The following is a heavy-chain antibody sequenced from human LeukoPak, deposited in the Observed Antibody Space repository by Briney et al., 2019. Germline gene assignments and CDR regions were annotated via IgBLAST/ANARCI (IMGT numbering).Heavy chain of an antibody. Sequence: SETLSLTCTVSGGSISSSSYYWGWIRQPPGKGLEWIGSIYYSGSTYYNPSLKSRVTISVDTSKNQFSLKLGSATAADTAVYYCARQSGYYRYYFDYWGQGTLVTVSS. D-gene: IGHD3-22*01. V-gene: IGHV4-39*01. CDR1: GGSISSSSYY. CDR2: IYYSGST. CDR3: ARQSGYYRYYFDY. J-gene: IGHJ4*02.